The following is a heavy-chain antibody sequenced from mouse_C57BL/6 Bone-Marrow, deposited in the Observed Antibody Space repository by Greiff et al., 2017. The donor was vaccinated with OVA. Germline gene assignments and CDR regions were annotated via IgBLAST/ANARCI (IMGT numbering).Heavy chain of an antibody. CDR2: INSDGGST. CDR3: AREGITTVGDYFDY. V-gene: IGHV5-2*01. Sequence: EVNLVESGGGLVQPGESLKLSCESNEYEFPSHDMSWVRKTPEKRLELVAAINSDGGSTYYPATMESRFIISRDNTKKTLYLQMSSWRSEYTALYYWAREGITTVGDYFDYWGQGTTLTVSS. J-gene: IGHJ2*01. D-gene: IGHD1-1*01. CDR1: EYEFPSHD.